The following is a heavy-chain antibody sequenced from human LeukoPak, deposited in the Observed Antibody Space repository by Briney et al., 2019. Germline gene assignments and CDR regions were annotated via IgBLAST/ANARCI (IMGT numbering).Heavy chain of an antibody. D-gene: IGHD3-10*01. CDR1: GGSFSGYY. Sequence: PSETLSLTCAVYGGSFSGYYWSWIRQPPGKGLEWIGEINHSGSTNYNPSLKSRVTISVDTSKNQFSLKLSFVTAADTAVYYCARGMVLLWFGEPEGPWFDPWGQGTLVTVSS. V-gene: IGHV4-34*01. J-gene: IGHJ5*02. CDR2: INHSGST. CDR3: ARGMVLLWFGEPEGPWFDP.